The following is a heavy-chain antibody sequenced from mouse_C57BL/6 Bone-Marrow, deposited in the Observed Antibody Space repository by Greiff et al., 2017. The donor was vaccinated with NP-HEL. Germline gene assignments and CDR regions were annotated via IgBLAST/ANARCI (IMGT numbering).Heavy chain of an antibody. CDR2: INPNNGGT. D-gene: IGHD2-12*01. J-gene: IGHJ4*01. CDR1: GYTFTDYY. V-gene: IGHV1-26*01. Sequence: EVKLQQSGPELVKPGASVKISCKASGYTFTDYYMNWVKQSHGQSLEWIGYINPNNGGTSYNQKFKGKATLTVDKSSSTAYMELRSLTSEDSAVYYCARGPFVVTSRAMDYWGQGTSVTVSS. CDR3: ARGPFVVTSRAMDY.